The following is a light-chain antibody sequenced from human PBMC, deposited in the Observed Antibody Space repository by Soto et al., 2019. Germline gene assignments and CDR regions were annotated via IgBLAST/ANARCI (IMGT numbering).Light chain of an antibody. CDR2: WAS. CDR3: QQYYITPLT. CDR1: QSILYSSTNKNY. Sequence: DIVMTQSPDSLTVSLGERATINCKSSQSILYSSTNKNYLAWYQQKPGQPPKLLIYWASTRESGVPDRFSGGGSGTDFTLTISSLQAEDVAIYYCQQYYITPLTFCGGTKVEIK. J-gene: IGKJ4*01. V-gene: IGKV4-1*01.